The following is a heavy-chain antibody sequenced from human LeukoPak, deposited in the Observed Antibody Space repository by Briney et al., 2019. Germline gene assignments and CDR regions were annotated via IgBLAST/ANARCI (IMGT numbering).Heavy chain of an antibody. D-gene: IGHD6-19*01. J-gene: IGHJ5*02. CDR3: ATTTGYSSDWYGWFDP. V-gene: IGHV5-51*01. CDR2: IYPGDSET. Sequence: GESLKIPCKGSGHSFTNYWIAWVRQMPGIGLEWMGIIYPGDSETRYNPSLQGQVTISADKSINTAYLHWSSLKASDTAMYYCATTTGYSSDWYGWFDPWGQGTLVTVSS. CDR1: GHSFTNYW.